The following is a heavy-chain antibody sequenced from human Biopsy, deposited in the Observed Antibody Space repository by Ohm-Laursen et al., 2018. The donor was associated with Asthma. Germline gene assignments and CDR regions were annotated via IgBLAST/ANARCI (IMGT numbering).Heavy chain of an antibody. D-gene: IGHD6-19*01. V-gene: IGHV4-30-4*02. CDR2: IHYSGST. Sequence: SDTLSLTCTVSGASIKTDDHYWSWLRQPPGKGLEWFGFIHYSGSTSYNPSLKGGVTISVDTSKNQFSLKLSSVTAADTAVYYCARASVAASSNWFDPWDQGTLATVSS. CDR1: GASIKTDDHY. CDR3: ARASVAASSNWFDP. J-gene: IGHJ5*02.